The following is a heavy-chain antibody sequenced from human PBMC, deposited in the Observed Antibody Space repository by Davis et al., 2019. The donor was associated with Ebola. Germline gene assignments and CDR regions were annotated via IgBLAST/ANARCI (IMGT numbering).Heavy chain of an antibody. J-gene: IGHJ5*02. V-gene: IGHV4-34*01. D-gene: IGHD3-3*01. CDR2: IHHSGST. CDR3: ARHDYDFWSGYYAETWFDP. CDR1: GGSFSDYF. Sequence: SETLSLTCAVYGGSFSDYFWSWIRQPPGKGLEWIGEIHHSGSTNYNPSLKSRVTISVDTSKNQFSLKLSSVTAADTAVYYCARHDYDFWSGYYAETWFDPWGQGTLVTVSS.